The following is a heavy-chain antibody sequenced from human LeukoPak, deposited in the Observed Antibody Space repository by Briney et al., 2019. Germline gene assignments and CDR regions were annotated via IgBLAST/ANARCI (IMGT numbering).Heavy chain of an antibody. D-gene: IGHD6-19*01. V-gene: IGHV4-34*01. CDR2: INHSGST. CDR3: ARAFLSGWLLYFDY. J-gene: IGHJ4*02. CDR1: GGSFSGYY. Sequence: SETLSLTCAVYGGSFSGYYWSWIRQPPGKGLEWIGEINHSGSTNYNPSLKSRVTISVDTSKNQFSLKLSSVTAADTAVYYCARAFLSGWLLYFDYWGQGTLVTVSS.